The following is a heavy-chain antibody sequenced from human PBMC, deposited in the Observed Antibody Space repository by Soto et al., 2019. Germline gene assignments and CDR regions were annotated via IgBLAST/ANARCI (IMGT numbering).Heavy chain of an antibody. Sequence: SETLSLTCAVYGGSFSDYYWSWIRQPPGKGLEWIGEISHSGSSKYISSLKSRVTITVDTSVNQFSLKLSSVTPADTAVYYCARGRNLGGTYLDYWGRGTLVT. CDR2: ISHSGSS. D-gene: IGHD1-26*01. J-gene: IGHJ4*02. V-gene: IGHV4-34*01. CDR1: GGSFSDYY. CDR3: ARGRNLGGTYLDY.